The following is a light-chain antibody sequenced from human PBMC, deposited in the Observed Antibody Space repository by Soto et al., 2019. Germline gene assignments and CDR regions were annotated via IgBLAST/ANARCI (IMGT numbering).Light chain of an antibody. CDR3: CSYAGTYTYV. J-gene: IGLJ1*01. Sequence: QSVLTQPASVSGSPGQSITISCTGTSSDVGAYNYVSWYQQHPGEAPKLMIYDVSKRPSGVPDRFSGSKSGNTASLTISGLQAEDEADYYCCSYAGTYTYVFGTGTKATVL. CDR2: DVS. V-gene: IGLV2-11*01. CDR1: SSDVGAYNY.